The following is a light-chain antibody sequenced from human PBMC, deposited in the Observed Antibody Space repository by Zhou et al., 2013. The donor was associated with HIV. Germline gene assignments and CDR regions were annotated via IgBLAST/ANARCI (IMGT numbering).Light chain of an antibody. CDR1: QAIRND. V-gene: IGKV1-17*01. CDR3: QQYNSYPLT. Sequence: DIQVTQSPSSLSASVGDRVTITCRTSQAIRNDLGWYQQKPGKVPKRLIYAASTLQTGVPPRFSGSGSGTEFTLTIDSLQPEDVATYYCQQYNSYPLTFGGGTKVEIK. J-gene: IGKJ4*01. CDR2: AAS.